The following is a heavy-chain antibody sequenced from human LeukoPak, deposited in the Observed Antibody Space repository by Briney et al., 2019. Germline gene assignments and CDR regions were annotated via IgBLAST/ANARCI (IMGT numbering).Heavy chain of an antibody. CDR2: IWSDGNNK. V-gene: IGHV3-30*02. D-gene: IGHD2-8*02. CDR3: AKDPGASVPGFYMDV. CDR1: GFTFRNYG. Sequence: GGSLRLSCAASGFTFRNYGMHWVRQATGKGLEWVSFIWSDGNNKFYADSVKGRFTIPRDNSKNMLYLQMDSLRPEDTAVFYCAKDPGASVPGFYMDVWGKGTTVTVSS. J-gene: IGHJ6*03.